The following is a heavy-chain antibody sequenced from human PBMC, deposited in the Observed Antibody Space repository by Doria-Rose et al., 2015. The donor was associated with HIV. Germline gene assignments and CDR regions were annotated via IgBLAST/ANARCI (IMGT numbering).Heavy chain of an antibody. CDR1: GFTVSSNY. Sequence: EVQLVESGGGLVQPGGSLRLSCAASGFTVSSNYMSWVRQGPGKGLEWVSVIYSGGGTHFADSVKGRFTISRDKSKNTVYLQMNSLRAEDTAVYYCARAGGYYHAFDIWGQGTMVTVSS. J-gene: IGHJ3*02. D-gene: IGHD3-10*01. CDR2: IYSGGGT. CDR3: ARAGGYYHAFDI. V-gene: IGHV3-66*02.